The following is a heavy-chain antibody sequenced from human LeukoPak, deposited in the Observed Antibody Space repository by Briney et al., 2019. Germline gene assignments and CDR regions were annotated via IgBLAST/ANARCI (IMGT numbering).Heavy chain of an antibody. D-gene: IGHD6-19*01. J-gene: IGHJ4*02. Sequence: GGTLRLSCAASGFTFSSYGMSWVRQAPGKGLEWVSAISGSGGSTYYADSVKGRFTISRDNSKNTLYLQMNSLRAEDTAVHYCAKLSGYSSGWYSLFDYWGQGTLVTVSS. CDR3: AKLSGYSSGWYSLFDY. CDR1: GFTFSSYG. CDR2: ISGSGGST. V-gene: IGHV3-23*01.